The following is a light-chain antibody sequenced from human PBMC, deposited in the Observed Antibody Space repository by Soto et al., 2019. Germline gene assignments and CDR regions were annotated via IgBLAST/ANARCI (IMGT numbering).Light chain of an antibody. J-gene: IGLJ1*01. CDR1: SSDVGLYSY. Sequence: QSVLTQPASVSGSPGQSITISCTGTSSDVGLYSYVSWYRHLPGKATELIIYDISNRPSGVYNRFSGSKSANTASLTFSWLQAEDEADYYCNSYTSSGTYVFGTGTKVTVL. CDR2: DIS. V-gene: IGLV2-14*03. CDR3: NSYTSSGTYV.